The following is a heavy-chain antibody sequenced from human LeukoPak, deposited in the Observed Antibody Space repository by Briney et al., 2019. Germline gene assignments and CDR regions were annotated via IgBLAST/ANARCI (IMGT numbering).Heavy chain of an antibody. Sequence: GESLKISCKGSGYSFTSYWIGWVRQMPGKGLEWMGIIYPGDSDTRYSPSFQGQVTISADKSISTAYLQWSSLKASDTAMYYCAVLPSGSGNYYGMDVWGQGTTVTVSS. CDR1: GYSFTSYW. J-gene: IGHJ6*02. V-gene: IGHV5-51*01. CDR2: IYPGDSDT. D-gene: IGHD3-10*01. CDR3: AVLPSGSGNYYGMDV.